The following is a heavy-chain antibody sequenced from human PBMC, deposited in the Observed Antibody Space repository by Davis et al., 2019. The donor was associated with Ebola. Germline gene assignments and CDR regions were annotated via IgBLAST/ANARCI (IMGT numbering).Heavy chain of an antibody. CDR2: INPSGGST. J-gene: IGHJ5*02. CDR3: ARVAAVLEWLLESWFDP. CDR1: GYTFTSYA. V-gene: IGHV1-46*01. D-gene: IGHD3-3*01. Sequence: AASVKVSCKASGYTFTSYAMYWVRQAPGQGLEWMGIINPSGGSTSYAQKFQGRVTMTRDTSTSTVYMELSSLRSDDTAVYYCARVAAVLEWLLESWFDPWGQGTLVTVSS.